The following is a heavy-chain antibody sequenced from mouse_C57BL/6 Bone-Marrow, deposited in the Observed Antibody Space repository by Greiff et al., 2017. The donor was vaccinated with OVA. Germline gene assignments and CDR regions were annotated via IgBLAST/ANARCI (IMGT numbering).Heavy chain of an antibody. D-gene: IGHD2-4*01. V-gene: IGHV5-4*03. CDR2: ISDGGSYT. CDR1: GFTFSSYA. Sequence: EVKLVESGGGLVKPGGSLKLSCAASGFTFSSYAMSWVRQTPEKRLEWVATISDGGSYTYYPDNVKGRFTISRDNAKNNLYLQMSHLKSEDTAMYYCARRDYDCDWYFDVWGTGTTVTVSS. J-gene: IGHJ1*03. CDR3: ARRDYDCDWYFDV.